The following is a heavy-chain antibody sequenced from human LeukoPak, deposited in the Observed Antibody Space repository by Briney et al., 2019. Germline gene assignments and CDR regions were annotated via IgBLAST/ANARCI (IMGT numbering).Heavy chain of an antibody. V-gene: IGHV3-23*01. CDR3: AKDGLFGVVIIHYYYYGMDV. J-gene: IGHJ6*02. Sequence: GGSLRLSCAASGFTFSSYAMSWVRQAPGKGLEWVSAIGGSGGSTYYADSVKGRFTISGDNSKNTLYLQMNSLRAEDTAVYYCAKDGLFGVVIIHYYYYGMDVWGQGTTVTVSS. CDR1: GFTFSSYA. D-gene: IGHD3-3*01. CDR2: IGGSGGST.